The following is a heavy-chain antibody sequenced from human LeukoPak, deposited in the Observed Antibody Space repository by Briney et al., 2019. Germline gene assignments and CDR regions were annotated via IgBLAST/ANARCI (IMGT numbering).Heavy chain of an antibody. Sequence: SETLSLTCTVSGGSISSGGFYWSWIRQHPGEGLEWIGYIYYSGSTYYNPSLKSRLTISVDTSRNQFSLYLSSVTAADTAVYYCATDLTAYYDFWSGYYLEDYWGQGTLVTVSS. CDR2: IYYSGST. CDR1: GGSISSGGFY. V-gene: IGHV4-31*03. CDR3: ATDLTAYYDFWSGYYLEDY. D-gene: IGHD3-3*01. J-gene: IGHJ4*02.